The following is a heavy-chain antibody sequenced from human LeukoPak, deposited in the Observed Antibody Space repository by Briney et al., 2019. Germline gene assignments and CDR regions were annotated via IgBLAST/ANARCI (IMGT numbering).Heavy chain of an antibody. Sequence: SETLSLTCTVSGFSISSYYWSWIRQPPGKGLEWVGYIYYSGSANCNPSLKSRVTISVDTSKNQFSLKLSSVTAADTAVYYCAREDRGYYDSSGYYYVNDIWGQGTMVTVSS. J-gene: IGHJ3*02. V-gene: IGHV4-59*01. CDR2: IYYSGSA. CDR1: GFSISSYY. CDR3: AREDRGYYDSSGYYYVNDI. D-gene: IGHD3-22*01.